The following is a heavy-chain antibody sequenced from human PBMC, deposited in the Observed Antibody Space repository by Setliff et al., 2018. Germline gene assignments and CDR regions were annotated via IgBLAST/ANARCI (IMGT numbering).Heavy chain of an antibody. CDR3: AKSHSSWPIFIDY. J-gene: IGHJ4*02. CDR1: GFTFSSYA. V-gene: IGHV3-23*01. CDR2: ISGSAGST. Sequence: HPGGSLRLSCAASGFTFSSYAMSWVRQAPGKGLEWVSGISGSAGSTYYADSVKGRFTISRDNSKNTLYLQMNSLRVEDTAVYYCAKSHSSWPIFIDYWGQGTLVTVSS. D-gene: IGHD6-13*01.